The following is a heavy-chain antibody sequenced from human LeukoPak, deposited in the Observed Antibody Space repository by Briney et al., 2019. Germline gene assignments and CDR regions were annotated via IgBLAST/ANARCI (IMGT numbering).Heavy chain of an antibody. CDR2: ISYDGSNK. V-gene: IGHV3-30-3*01. J-gene: IGHJ4*02. D-gene: IGHD2-15*01. Sequence: GGSLRLSCAASGFTFSSYAMRWVRQAPGKGLEWVAVISYDGSNKYYADSVKGRFTISRDNSKNTLYLQMNSLRAEDTAVYYCARVVAATPDADYWGQGTLVTVSS. CDR3: ARVVAATPDADY. CDR1: GFTFSSYA.